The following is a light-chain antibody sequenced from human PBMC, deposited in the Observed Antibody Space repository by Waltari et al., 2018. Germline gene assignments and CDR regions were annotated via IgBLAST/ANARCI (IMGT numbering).Light chain of an antibody. V-gene: IGLV3-25*03. CDR3: QSADPSGPVF. CDR2: KDI. Sequence: SYELTQPPSVLVSPGQTATITCSGDALSKQFASWYQQKPGQAPILVMFKDIERPSGIPERFSGSSLMTIATVTITGVQAEDEADYHCQSADPSGPVFFGGGTKLTV. J-gene: IGLJ2*01. CDR1: ALSKQF.